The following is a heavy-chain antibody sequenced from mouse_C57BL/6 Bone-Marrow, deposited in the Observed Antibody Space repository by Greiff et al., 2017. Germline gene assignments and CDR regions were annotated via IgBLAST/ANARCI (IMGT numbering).Heavy chain of an antibody. V-gene: IGHV5-4*03. CDR3: SGYYFDY. J-gene: IGHJ2*01. Sequence: EVMLVESGGGLVKPGGSLKLSCAASGFTFSSYAMSWVRQTPEKRLEWVATISDGGSYTYYPDNVKGRFTISRDNAKNNLYLQMGHLKSEDTAMYYCSGYYFDYWGQGTTLTVSS. CDR1: GFTFSSYA. CDR2: ISDGGSYT.